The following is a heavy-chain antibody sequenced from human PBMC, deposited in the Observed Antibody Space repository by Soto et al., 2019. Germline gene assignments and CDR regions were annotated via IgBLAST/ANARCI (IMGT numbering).Heavy chain of an antibody. CDR2: ISSSGYI. Sequence: GGSLRLSCAASGFNFNSYTINWVRQAPGKRLEWLSSISSSGYIFSTDLVRGRFTISRDNAKNSVYLQVNSLRAEDTAVYFCARDCSGGSCYPGMDVWGQGTTVTVSS. V-gene: IGHV3-21*01. CDR3: ARDCSGGSCYPGMDV. CDR1: GFNFNSYT. D-gene: IGHD2-15*01. J-gene: IGHJ6*02.